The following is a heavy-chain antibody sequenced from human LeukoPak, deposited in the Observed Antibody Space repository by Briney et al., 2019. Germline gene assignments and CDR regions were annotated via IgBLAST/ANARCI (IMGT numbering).Heavy chain of an antibody. CDR1: GDTLTELS. CDR2: FEPEDGQT. CDR3: ARQYEDYYYGMDV. V-gene: IGHV1-24*01. D-gene: IGHD4-11*01. Sequence: GASVKVSCRVSGDTLTELSMHWVRQAPGKGLEWMGGFEPEDGQTMYAQKFQDRLTMTEDTSTDTGYMELSSLRSEDTAVYYCARQYEDYYYGMDVWGQGTTVTVSS. J-gene: IGHJ6*02.